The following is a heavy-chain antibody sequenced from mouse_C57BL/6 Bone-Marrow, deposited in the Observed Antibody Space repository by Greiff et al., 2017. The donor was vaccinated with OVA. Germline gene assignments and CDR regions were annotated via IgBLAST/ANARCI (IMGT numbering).Heavy chain of an antibody. CDR2: IYPGDGDT. V-gene: IGHV1-80*01. Sequence: VQLVESGAELVKPGASVKISCKASGYAFSSYWMNWVKQRPGKGLEWIGQIYPGDGDTNYNGKFKGKATLTADKSSSTAYMQLSSLTSEDSAVYFCARERIITTVVAIDYWGQGTTLTVSS. CDR1: GYAFSSYW. CDR3: ARERIITTVVAIDY. J-gene: IGHJ2*01. D-gene: IGHD1-1*01.